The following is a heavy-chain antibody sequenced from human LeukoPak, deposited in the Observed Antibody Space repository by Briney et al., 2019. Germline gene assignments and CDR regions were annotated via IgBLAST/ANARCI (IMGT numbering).Heavy chain of an antibody. J-gene: IGHJ2*01. Sequence: ASVKVSCKASGYTFTSYGMSWVRQAPGQGLEWMGWISAYNGNTNYAQKLQGRVTMTTDTSTSTAYMELRSLRSDDTAVYYCARLGYCSGGSCSGDFDLWGRGTLVTVSS. D-gene: IGHD2-15*01. CDR1: GYTFTSYG. CDR2: ISAYNGNT. CDR3: ARLGYCSGGSCSGDFDL. V-gene: IGHV1-18*01.